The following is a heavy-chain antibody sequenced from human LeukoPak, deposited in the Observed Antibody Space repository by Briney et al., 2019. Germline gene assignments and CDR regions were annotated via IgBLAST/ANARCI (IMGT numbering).Heavy chain of an antibody. J-gene: IGHJ3*02. Sequence: PSETLSLTCTVSGGSISSYYWSWIRQPAGKGLEWIGRIYTSGSTNYNPSLKSRVTMSVDTSKNQFSLKLSSVTAADTAVYYCARRRSSSWYDAFDIWGQGTMVTVSS. V-gene: IGHV4-4*07. D-gene: IGHD6-13*01. CDR2: IYTSGST. CDR1: GGSISSYY. CDR3: ARRRSSSWYDAFDI.